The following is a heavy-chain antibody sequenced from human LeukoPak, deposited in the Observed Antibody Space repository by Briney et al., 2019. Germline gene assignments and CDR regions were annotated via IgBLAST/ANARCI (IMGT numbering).Heavy chain of an antibody. D-gene: IGHD2-21*02. CDR3: AKCDTS. CDR2: IHIDGSNK. V-gene: IGHV3-30*02. CDR1: RFNFSHYD. Sequence: PGGSLRLSCVASRFNFSHYDMHWVRQAPGKGLDWVAFIHIDGSNKYYAVSVKGRFTISRDNSKNTLYLQMNSLRTEDTAVYYCAKCDTSWGQGTLVTVTS. J-gene: IGHJ5*02.